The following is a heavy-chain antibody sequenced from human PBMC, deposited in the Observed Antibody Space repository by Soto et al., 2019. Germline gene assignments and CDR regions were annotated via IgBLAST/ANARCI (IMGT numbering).Heavy chain of an antibody. CDR3: ARGRDYLGGDFDY. CDR2: ISYDGSNK. CDR1: GFTFSNYG. V-gene: IGHV3-30-3*01. J-gene: IGHJ4*01. D-gene: IGHD3-16*01. Sequence: QVQLVESGGGVVQPGRSLRLSCTASGFTFSNYGMHWVRQAPGKGLKWVAVISYDGSNKYYADSVKGRFTISRDNSKNPRYLQMNSLRAEDPAVYYCARGRDYLGGDFDYWGHGTLVTVSS.